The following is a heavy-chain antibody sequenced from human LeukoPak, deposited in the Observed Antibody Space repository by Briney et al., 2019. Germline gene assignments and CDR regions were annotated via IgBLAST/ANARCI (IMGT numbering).Heavy chain of an antibody. V-gene: IGHV3-30*02. D-gene: IGHD3-10*01. CDR1: GFTFSSYG. J-gene: IGHJ4*02. CDR2: IQYDGSNK. Sequence: GGSLRLSCAASGFTFSSYGIHWVRQAPGKGLEWVAFIQYDGSNKYYADSVKGRFTISRDSSKNTLYLQMNSLRAEDTAVYYCAKTLYGTGSYYLFDYWGQGTLVTVSS. CDR3: AKTLYGTGSYYLFDY.